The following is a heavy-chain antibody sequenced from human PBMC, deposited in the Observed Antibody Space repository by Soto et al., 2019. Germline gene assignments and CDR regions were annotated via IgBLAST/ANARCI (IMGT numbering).Heavy chain of an antibody. Sequence: GASVKVACKVSGYTLTELSMHWVRQAPGKGLEWMGGFDPEDGETIYAQKFQGRVTMTEDTSTDTAYMELSSLRSEDTAVYYCATLPDADTAMILFDYWGQGTLVTVSS. CDR2: FDPEDGET. CDR1: GYTLTELS. D-gene: IGHD5-18*01. CDR3: ATLPDADTAMILFDY. V-gene: IGHV1-24*01. J-gene: IGHJ4*02.